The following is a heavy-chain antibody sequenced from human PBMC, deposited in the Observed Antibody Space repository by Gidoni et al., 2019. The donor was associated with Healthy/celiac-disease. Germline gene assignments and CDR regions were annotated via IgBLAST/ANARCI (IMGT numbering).Heavy chain of an antibody. CDR2: INHSGST. Sequence: QVQLQQWGAGLLKPSETLSLTCAVYGGSFSGYSWSWIRQPPGKGLEWIGEINHSGSTNYKPSLKSRVTISVDTSKNQFSLKLSSVTAADTAVYYCAMDVYGDADAFDIWGQGTMVTVSS. CDR1: GGSFSGYS. D-gene: IGHD4-17*01. CDR3: AMDVYGDADAFDI. V-gene: IGHV4-34*01. J-gene: IGHJ3*02.